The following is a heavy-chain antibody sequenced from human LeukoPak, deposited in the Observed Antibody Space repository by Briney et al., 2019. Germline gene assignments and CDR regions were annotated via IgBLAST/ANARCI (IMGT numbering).Heavy chain of an antibody. D-gene: IGHD6-13*01. J-gene: IGHJ5*02. CDR3: ARGKQQLVNWFDP. CDR2: INPNSGGT. Sequence: GASVKVSCKASGYTFTGYYMHWVRQAPGQGLEWMGWINPNSGGTNYVQKFQGRVTMTRDTSISTAYMELSRLRSDDTAVYYCARGKQQLVNWFDPWGQGTLVTVSS. CDR1: GYTFTGYY. V-gene: IGHV1-2*02.